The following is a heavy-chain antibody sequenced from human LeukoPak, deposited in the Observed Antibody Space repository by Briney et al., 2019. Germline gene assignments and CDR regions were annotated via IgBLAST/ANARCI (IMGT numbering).Heavy chain of an antibody. Sequence: SETLSLTCTVSGGSISSSSYYWGWIRQPPGKGLEWIGSIYYSGSTYYNPSLKSRVTISVDTSKNQFSLKLSSVTAADTAVYYCARAPEYYYGSGSPTRAFDIWGQGTMVTVSS. V-gene: IGHV4-39*07. CDR3: ARAPEYYYGSGSPTRAFDI. CDR2: IYYSGST. J-gene: IGHJ3*02. CDR1: GGSISSSSYY. D-gene: IGHD3-10*01.